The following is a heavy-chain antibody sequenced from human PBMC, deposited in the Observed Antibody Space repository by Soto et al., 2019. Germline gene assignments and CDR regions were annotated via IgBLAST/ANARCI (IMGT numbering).Heavy chain of an antibody. D-gene: IGHD3-3*01. CDR2: MNPNSGNT. V-gene: IGHV1-8*01. J-gene: IGHJ5*02. Sequence: AASVKVSCKASGYTFTSYDINWVRQATGQGLEWMGWMNPNSGNTGYAQKFQGRVTMTRNTSISTAYMELSSLRSEDTAVYYCARDHRNYDFGFDPWGQGTLVTVSS. CDR1: GYTFTSYD. CDR3: ARDHRNYDFGFDP.